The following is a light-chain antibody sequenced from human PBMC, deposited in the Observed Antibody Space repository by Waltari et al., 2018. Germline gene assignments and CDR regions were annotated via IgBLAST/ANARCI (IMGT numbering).Light chain of an antibody. V-gene: IGKV1-12*01. CDR3: QQFDTFPLT. CDR2: AES. CDR1: KAISSW. J-gene: IGKJ5*01. Sequence: DIQMTQSPSSVSASVGDRVTSTCRASKAISSWLAWYQQKPGKAPKLLIYAESRLQSGVPSRFSGSGFGTDFTLTISSLQPEDFATYFCQQFDTFPLTFGQGTRLEIK.